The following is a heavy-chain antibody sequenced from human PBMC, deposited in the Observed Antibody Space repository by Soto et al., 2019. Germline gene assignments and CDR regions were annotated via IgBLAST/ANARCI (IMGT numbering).Heavy chain of an antibody. Sequence: GASVKVSCKASGYTFTSYYMHWVRQAPGQGLEWMGIINPSGGSTSYAQKFQGRVTMTRDTSTSTVYMELSSLRSEDTAVYYCARDRLTTKYSGYDFDYWGQGTLVTVSS. V-gene: IGHV1-46*03. CDR3: ARDRLTTKYSGYDFDY. J-gene: IGHJ4*02. CDR2: INPSGGST. CDR1: GYTFTSYY. D-gene: IGHD5-12*01.